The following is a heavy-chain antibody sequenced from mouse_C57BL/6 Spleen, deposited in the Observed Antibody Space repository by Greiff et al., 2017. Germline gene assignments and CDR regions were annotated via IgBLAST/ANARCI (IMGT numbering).Heavy chain of an antibody. D-gene: IGHD3-2*02. CDR3: ATAQASYYYAMDY. CDR2: ILPGSGST. J-gene: IGHJ4*01. Sequence: QVQLQQSGAELMKPGASVKLSCKATGYTFTGYWIEWVKQRPGHGLEWIGEILPGSGSTNYNEKFKGKATFTADPSSNTAYMQLSSLTTEDSAIYYCATAQASYYYAMDYWGQGTSVTVSS. V-gene: IGHV1-9*01. CDR1: GYTFTGYW.